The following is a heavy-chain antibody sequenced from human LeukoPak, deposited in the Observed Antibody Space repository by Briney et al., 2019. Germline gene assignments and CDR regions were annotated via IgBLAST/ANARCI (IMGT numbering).Heavy chain of an antibody. CDR3: ATSYYGSAD. D-gene: IGHD3-10*01. Sequence: PSETLSLTCAVYGGSFSGYYWSWTRQPPGKGLEWIGEINHSGSTNYNPSLKSRVTISVDTSKNQFSLKLSSVTAADTAVYYCATSYYGSADWGQGTLVTVSS. CDR1: GGSFSGYY. CDR2: INHSGST. V-gene: IGHV4-34*01. J-gene: IGHJ4*02.